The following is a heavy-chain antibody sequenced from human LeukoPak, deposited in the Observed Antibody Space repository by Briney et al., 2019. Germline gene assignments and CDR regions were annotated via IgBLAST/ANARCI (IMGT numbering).Heavy chain of an antibody. D-gene: IGHD3-10*01. Sequence: ASVKVSCKASGYSFFRYGISWVRQAPGQGLEWMGWINAYNGNTNYAQKLQDRVRMTTDTSTSTVYMELRSLRSDDTAVYYCARDLGDTYGSVGDFDYWGQGTLVTVSS. CDR1: GYSFFRYG. V-gene: IGHV1-18*01. CDR2: INAYNGNT. CDR3: ARDLGDTYGSVGDFDY. J-gene: IGHJ4*02.